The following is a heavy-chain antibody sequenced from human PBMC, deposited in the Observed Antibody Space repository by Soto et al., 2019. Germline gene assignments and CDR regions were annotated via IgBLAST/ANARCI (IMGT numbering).Heavy chain of an antibody. D-gene: IGHD6-25*01. V-gene: IGHV1-18*01. CDR3: AREMWTRSGPQNFFDY. CDR2: ISPSSGYT. Sequence: ASVKVSFKASGYSFTTYGFCWVRQVPGQGLEWMGYISPSSGYTTYAPNLQDRVIMTTDSSTTTVYMELRSLRSDDTAVYYCAREMWTRSGPQNFFDYWGQGALVTVSS. J-gene: IGHJ4*02. CDR1: GYSFTTYG.